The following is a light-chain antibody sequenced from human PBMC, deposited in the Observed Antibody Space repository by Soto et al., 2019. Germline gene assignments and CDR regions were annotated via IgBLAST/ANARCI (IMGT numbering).Light chain of an antibody. J-gene: IGKJ2*03. V-gene: IGKV1-5*01. CDR3: QQYYGLAANG. CDR2: EAS. CDR1: RNINTW. Sequence: DIQMTQSTSTLSASVGDRVTFTCRANRNINTWLAWYQQKPGKAPKLLIHEASSLETGVPSRVSGSGSGTEFTLTVISLQPDDFAPYYCQQYYGLAANGFGLGTKL.